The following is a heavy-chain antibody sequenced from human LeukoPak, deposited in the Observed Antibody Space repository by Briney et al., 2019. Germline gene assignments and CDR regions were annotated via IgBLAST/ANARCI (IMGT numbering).Heavy chain of an antibody. V-gene: IGHV4-39*07. CDR1: GGSISSSSYY. CDR3: ARGSPTVVPAAIFHVPFDY. CDR2: IYYSGST. J-gene: IGHJ4*02. D-gene: IGHD2-2*01. Sequence: TSETLSLTCTVSGGSISSSSYYWGWIRQPPGKGLEWIGSIYYSGSTYYNPSLKSRVTISVDTSKNQFSLKLSSVTAADTAVYYCARGSPTVVPAAIFHVPFDYWGQGTLVTVSS.